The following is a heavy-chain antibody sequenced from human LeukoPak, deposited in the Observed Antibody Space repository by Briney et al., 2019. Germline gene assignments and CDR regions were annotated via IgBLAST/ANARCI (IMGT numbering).Heavy chain of an antibody. CDR3: AKDDGWVQYAN. V-gene: IGHV3-53*01. CDR2: IYSGGST. CDR1: GFTVSSNY. J-gene: IGHJ4*02. Sequence: GGSLRLSCAASGFTVSSNYMSWVRQAPGKGLERVSVIYSGGSTYYADSVKGRFTISRDNSKNTLYLQMNSLRAVDTAVYYCAKDDGWVQYANWGQGTLVTVSS. D-gene: IGHD5-24*01.